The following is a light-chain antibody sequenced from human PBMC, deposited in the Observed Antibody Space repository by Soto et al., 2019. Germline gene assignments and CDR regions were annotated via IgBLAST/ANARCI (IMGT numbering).Light chain of an antibody. J-gene: IGKJ1*01. V-gene: IGKV1-5*01. Sequence: DIQMTRSPSTLSASVGYRFTITCLASQSISSWLAWYQQKPGKAPKLLIYDASNLESGVPSRFSGSGSGTEFTLTISSLQPDDFATYYCQQYETFPGTFGPGTTVDIK. CDR2: DAS. CDR1: QSISSW. CDR3: QQYETFPGT.